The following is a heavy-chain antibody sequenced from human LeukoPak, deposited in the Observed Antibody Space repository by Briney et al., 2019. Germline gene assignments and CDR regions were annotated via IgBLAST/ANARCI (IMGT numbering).Heavy chain of an antibody. J-gene: IGHJ3*02. CDR2: IRSKAYGGTT. D-gene: IGHD5-24*01. V-gene: IGHV3-49*03. Sequence: GGSLRLVCTASGFTFGDYAMSWFGQAPGKGLEWVGFIRSKAYGGTTEYAASVKGRFTISRDDSKSIAYLQMNSLKTEDTAVYYCTRERWLRTFDIWGQGTMVTVSS. CDR3: TRERWLRTFDI. CDR1: GFTFGDYA.